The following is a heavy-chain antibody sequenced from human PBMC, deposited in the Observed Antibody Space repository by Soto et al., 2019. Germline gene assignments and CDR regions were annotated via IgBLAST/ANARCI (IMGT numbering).Heavy chain of an antibody. Sequence: QVQLVQSGPEVKKPGASVKVSCKTSGYTFTSYGISWVRQAPGQGLEWMGWISTYKGNTNYAQKFQGRITMTTDTSTSTAYMELRSLRSDDTAVYYCATRSPAFDYWGQGTLVTVSS. CDR1: GYTFTSYG. V-gene: IGHV1-18*01. CDR3: ATRSPAFDY. CDR2: ISTYKGNT. J-gene: IGHJ4*02.